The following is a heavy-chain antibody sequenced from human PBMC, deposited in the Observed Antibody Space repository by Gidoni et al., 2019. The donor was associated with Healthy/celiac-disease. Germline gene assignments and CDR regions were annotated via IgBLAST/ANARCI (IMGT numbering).Heavy chain of an antibody. Sequence: QVQLVQSGAAVKKPGSSVKVSCQASGGTFSSYAISWVRQAPGQGLEWMGGIIPIFGTANYAQKFQGRVTITADESTSTAYMELSSLRSEDTAVYYCARAPLRGSWYAGYWGQGTLVTVSS. V-gene: IGHV1-69*01. CDR1: GGTFSSYA. CDR3: ARAPLRGSWYAGY. CDR2: IIPIFGTA. D-gene: IGHD6-13*01. J-gene: IGHJ4*02.